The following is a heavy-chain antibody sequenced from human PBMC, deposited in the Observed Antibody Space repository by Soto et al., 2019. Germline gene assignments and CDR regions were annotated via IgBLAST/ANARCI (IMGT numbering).Heavy chain of an antibody. Sequence: QVQLVQSGAELKKPGASVRVSCKASGYTFTNNDVTWVRQATGQGLEWMGWMNPGSGDTGYAQKFQGRVTMTRDISIATEYMELSSQRSEDTAIYYCARMASFGSLNWFDPCGQGTLVTVS. J-gene: IGHJ5*01. V-gene: IGHV1-8*01. CDR3: ARMASFGSLNWFDP. CDR2: MNPGSGDT. D-gene: IGHD5-18*01. CDR1: GYTFTNND.